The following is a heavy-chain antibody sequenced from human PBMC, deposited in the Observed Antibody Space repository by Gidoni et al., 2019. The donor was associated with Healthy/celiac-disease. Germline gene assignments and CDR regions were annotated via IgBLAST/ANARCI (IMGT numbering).Heavy chain of an antibody. CDR2: ISGSGGST. V-gene: IGHV3-23*01. D-gene: IGHD5-12*01. CDR1: GFPFSRYA. Sequence: EVQLLESGGGLVQPGGSLRLSCAASGFPFSRYAISWVRQAPGKGLEWVSAISGSGGSTYYADSVKGRFTISRDNSKNTLYLQMNSLRAEDTAVYYCAKHVGFRRDGYIPYFQHWGQGTLVTVSS. J-gene: IGHJ1*01. CDR3: AKHVGFRRDGYIPYFQH.